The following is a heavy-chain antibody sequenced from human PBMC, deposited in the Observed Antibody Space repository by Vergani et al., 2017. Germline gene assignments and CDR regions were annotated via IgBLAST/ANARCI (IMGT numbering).Heavy chain of an antibody. Sequence: QVQLHESGPGLVKPSQTLSLTCTASGGSITSGSFHWSWIRQPAGKGLEWIGRIHSSGTTNYNPSLKSRVTLSVDTSKNQLSLRMTSVTAADTAVYYCARDSWTSELRGVYWFDTWGQGTLVSVSS. CDR1: GGSITSGSFH. CDR3: ARDSWTSELRGVYWFDT. D-gene: IGHD3-10*01. J-gene: IGHJ5*02. V-gene: IGHV4-61*02. CDR2: IHSSGTT.